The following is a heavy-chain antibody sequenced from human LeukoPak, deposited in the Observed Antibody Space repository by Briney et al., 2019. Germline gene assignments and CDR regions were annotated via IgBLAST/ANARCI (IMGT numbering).Heavy chain of an antibody. CDR3: AKVFEVRGARRPKDY. V-gene: IGHV3-30*18. D-gene: IGHD3-10*01. CDR1: GFTFSDYG. CDR2: ISYDGGNK. Sequence: GRSLRLACAASGFTFSDYGMHWVRQAPGKGLEWVALISYDGGNKFYADSVRDRFTISRDNSKNTLFLQMNSLRIEDTAVYYCAKVFEVRGARRPKDYWRQRTLVIVSS. J-gene: IGHJ4*02.